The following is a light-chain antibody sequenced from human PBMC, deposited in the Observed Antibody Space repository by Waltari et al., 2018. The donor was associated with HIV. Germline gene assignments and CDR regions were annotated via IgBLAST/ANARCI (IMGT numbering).Light chain of an antibody. CDR1: PGISSS. CDR3: QQYFSTPQT. CDR2: DAY. J-gene: IGKJ1*01. Sequence: DIQMTQSPSSLSASITDRVTVTCRASPGISSSLAWYQHKTGKAPKLLLYDAYNLEGGVPSRFRGSGSGTDYTLTISSLQPEDFATYYCQQYFSTPQTFGQGTRVEIK. V-gene: IGKV1-NL1*01.